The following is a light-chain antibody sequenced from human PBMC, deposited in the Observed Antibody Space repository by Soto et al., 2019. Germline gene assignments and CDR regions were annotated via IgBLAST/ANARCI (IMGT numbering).Light chain of an antibody. CDR1: QSVRSN. J-gene: IGKJ2*01. V-gene: IGKV3-15*01. Sequence: DIVMTQSPVTLSVSPGERATLSFRASQSVRSNVAWYQQRPGQAPRLLVYQTSARDTGIPCRFSGSGSGTDFTLTISNLQSEDFALYYCQHYSGWPPVFGQGTKVDIK. CDR3: QHYSGWPPV. CDR2: QTS.